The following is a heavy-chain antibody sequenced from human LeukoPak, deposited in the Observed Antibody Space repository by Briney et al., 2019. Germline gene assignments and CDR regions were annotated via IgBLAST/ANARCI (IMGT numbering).Heavy chain of an antibody. CDR3: AKSQSSGWYVQYYFDY. CDR2: ISGSGGST. V-gene: IGHV3-23*01. CDR1: GFTFSSYG. J-gene: IGHJ4*02. D-gene: IGHD6-19*01. Sequence: QTGGSLRLSCAASGFTFSSYGMNWVRQAPGKGLEWVSAISGSGGSTYYADSVKGRFTISRDNSKNTLYLQMNSLRAEDTAVYYCAKSQSSGWYVQYYFDYWGQGTLVTVSS.